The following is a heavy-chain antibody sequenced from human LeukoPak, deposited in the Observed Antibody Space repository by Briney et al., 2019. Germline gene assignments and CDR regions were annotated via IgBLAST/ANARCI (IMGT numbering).Heavy chain of an antibody. V-gene: IGHV4-34*01. CDR1: GGSFSGYY. J-gene: IGHJ4*02. CDR2: INHSGST. CDR3: ARVGGSSSSKDNPDY. Sequence: SETLSLTCAVYGGSFSGYYWSRIRQPPGKGLEWIGEINHSGSTNYNPSLKSRVTISVDTSKNQFSLKLSSVTAADTAVHYCARVGGSSSSKDNPDYWGQGTLVTVSS. D-gene: IGHD6-6*01.